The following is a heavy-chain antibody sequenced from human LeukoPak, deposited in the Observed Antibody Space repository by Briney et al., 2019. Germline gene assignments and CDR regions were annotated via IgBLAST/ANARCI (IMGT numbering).Heavy chain of an antibody. J-gene: IGHJ4*02. CDR3: ATQRPDDFWSGYSD. CDR1: GGSISSGSFY. V-gene: IGHV4-61*02. D-gene: IGHD3-3*01. Sequence: SQTLSLTCTVSGGSISSGSFYWSWVRQPAGKGLEWIGRIYTSGSTDYNPSLKSRVTISVDTSKNQFSLKLSSVTAADTAVYYCATQRPDDFWSGYSDWGQGTLVTVSS. CDR2: IYTSGST.